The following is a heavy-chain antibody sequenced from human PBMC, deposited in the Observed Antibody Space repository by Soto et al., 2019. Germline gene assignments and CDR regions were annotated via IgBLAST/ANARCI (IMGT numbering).Heavy chain of an antibody. CDR1: GGSVSSSSYY. Sequence: PSETLSLTCTVSGGSVSSSSYYWGWVRQPPGKGLEWIGNVYYSGSTYYNPSLKSRVTISVDTSKNQFSLKLSSVTAEDTAVYYCARTLHYYGSGSYYYYYMDVWGKGTTVTVSS. J-gene: IGHJ6*03. CDR2: VYYSGST. D-gene: IGHD3-10*01. V-gene: IGHV4-39*07. CDR3: ARTLHYYGSGSYYYYYMDV.